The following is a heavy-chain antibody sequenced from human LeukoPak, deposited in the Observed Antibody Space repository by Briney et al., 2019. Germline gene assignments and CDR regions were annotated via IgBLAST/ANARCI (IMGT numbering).Heavy chain of an antibody. J-gene: IGHJ5*02. Sequence: ASVKVTCKASGYTFTGYYMHWVRQAPGQGLEWMGWINPNSGGTNYAQKFQGRVTMTRDTSISTAYMELSRLRSDDTAVYYCARELGGWKYNWFDPWGQGTLVTVSS. V-gene: IGHV1-2*02. CDR1: GYTFTGYY. D-gene: IGHD6-19*01. CDR2: INPNSGGT. CDR3: ARELGGWKYNWFDP.